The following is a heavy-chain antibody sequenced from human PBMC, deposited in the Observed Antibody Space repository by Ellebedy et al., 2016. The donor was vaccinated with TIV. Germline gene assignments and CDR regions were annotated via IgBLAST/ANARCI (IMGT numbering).Heavy chain of an antibody. Sequence: AASVKVSCKASGYTFALYTMHWVRQDPGQRLEWLGWINTDTGNTEYSQHFQGRVTFTTDTAASTVYMRLSSLGSEDTAVYYCAKDRGGTGDFDYWGQGTLVTVSS. V-gene: IGHV1-3*04. CDR3: AKDRGGTGDFDY. J-gene: IGHJ4*02. CDR2: INTDTGNT. D-gene: IGHD3-16*01. CDR1: GYTFALYT.